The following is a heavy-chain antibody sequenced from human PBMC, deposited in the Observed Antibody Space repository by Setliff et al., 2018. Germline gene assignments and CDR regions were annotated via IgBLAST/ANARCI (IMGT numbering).Heavy chain of an antibody. CDR1: GGSFSGHH. J-gene: IGHJ3*02. V-gene: IGHV4-34*01. CDR2: INHSGSA. CDR3: ARGDYYDSSAYSPDTFDI. D-gene: IGHD3-22*01. Sequence: SETLSLTCAVYGGSFSGHHWCWIRQPPWKGLEWIGEINHSGSANYNPSLKSRVTISLDTSKNQFSLKLSSVTAADTAVYYCARGDYYDSSAYSPDTFDIWGQGTMVTVAS.